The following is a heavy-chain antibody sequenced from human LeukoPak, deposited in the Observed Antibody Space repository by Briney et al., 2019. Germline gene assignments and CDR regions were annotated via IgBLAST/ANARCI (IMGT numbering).Heavy chain of an antibody. CDR2: ISGSGAST. Sequence: GGSLRLSCAASGFTFSNYAMSWVRQAPGKGLEWVSTISGSGASTYYADSAKGRFTISRDNSENTLYLQMNSLRAEGTAVYYCARGQRSDYWGQGTLVTVSS. V-gene: IGHV3-23*01. D-gene: IGHD6-25*01. CDR1: GFTFSNYA. CDR3: ARGQRSDY. J-gene: IGHJ4*02.